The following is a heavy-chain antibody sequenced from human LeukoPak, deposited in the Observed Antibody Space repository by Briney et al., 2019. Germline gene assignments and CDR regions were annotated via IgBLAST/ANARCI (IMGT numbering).Heavy chain of an antibody. V-gene: IGHV4-39*02. J-gene: IGHJ4*02. Sequence: SETLSLTCAVYGGSFSSSSYYWGWIRQPPGKGLEWIGSIYYSGSTYYNPSLKSRVTISVDTSKNQFSLKLSSVTAADTAVYYCARDRHPIVVVPAAMGYWGQGTLVTVSS. CDR2: IYYSGST. CDR3: ARDRHPIVVVPAAMGY. CDR1: GGSFSSSSYY. D-gene: IGHD2-2*01.